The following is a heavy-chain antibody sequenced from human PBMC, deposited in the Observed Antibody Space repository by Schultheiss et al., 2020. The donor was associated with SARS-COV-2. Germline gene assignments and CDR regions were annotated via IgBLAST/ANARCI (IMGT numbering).Heavy chain of an antibody. J-gene: IGHJ4*02. Sequence: GGSLRLSCAASGFTVSSNYMSWVRQAPGKGLEWVSAISGSGGSTYYADSVKGRFTISRDNSKNTLYLQMNSLRAEDTAVYYCARVKYYDSSRPFDYWGQGTLVTVSS. V-gene: IGHV3-53*05. D-gene: IGHD3-22*01. CDR3: ARVKYYDSSRPFDY. CDR1: GFTVSSNY. CDR2: ISGSGGST.